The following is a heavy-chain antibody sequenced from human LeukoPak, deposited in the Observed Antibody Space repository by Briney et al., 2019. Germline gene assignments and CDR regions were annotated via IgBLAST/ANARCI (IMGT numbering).Heavy chain of an antibody. CDR3: ARGPTLVRGVIMPDSVGGMDV. CDR2: MNPNSGNT. D-gene: IGHD3-10*01. V-gene: IGHV1-8*01. CDR1: GFTFTSYD. Sequence: ASVKVSCKASGFTFTSYDINWVRQAPGQGLEWMGWMNPNSGNTRYAQKVQGRITMTRDTSISTAYMELSSLRSEDTAVYYCARGPTLVRGVIMPDSVGGMDVWGQGTTVTISS. J-gene: IGHJ6*02.